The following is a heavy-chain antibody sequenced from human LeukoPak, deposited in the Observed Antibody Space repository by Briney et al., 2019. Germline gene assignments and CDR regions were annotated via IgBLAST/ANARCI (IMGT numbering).Heavy chain of an antibody. V-gene: IGHV4-34*01. CDR1: GVSFSGYY. Sequence: SETLSLTCAVYGVSFSGYYWSWIRQPPGKGLEWIGEINHSGSTNYNPSLKSRVTISVDTSKNQFSLKLSSVTAADTAVYYCARAITEDMSTFGGVIAGDKPFDYWGQGTLVTVSS. CDR2: INHSGST. D-gene: IGHD3-16*01. CDR3: ARAITEDMSTFGGVIAGDKPFDY. J-gene: IGHJ4*02.